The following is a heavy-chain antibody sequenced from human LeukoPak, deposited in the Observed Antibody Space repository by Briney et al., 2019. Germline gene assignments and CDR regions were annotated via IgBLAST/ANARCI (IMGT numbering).Heavy chain of an antibody. CDR3: AKASDIVVVPAARYYFDY. J-gene: IGHJ4*02. CDR1: GFTFSTYG. D-gene: IGHD2-2*01. Sequence: PGGSLRLSCAASGFTFSTYGMTWVRQAPGKGLEWISYISSSSDSIKYADSVKGRFTSSRDNAKNSLYLQMNSLRAEDTAVYYCAKASDIVVVPAARYYFDYWGQGTLVTVSS. V-gene: IGHV3-48*04. CDR2: ISSSSDSI.